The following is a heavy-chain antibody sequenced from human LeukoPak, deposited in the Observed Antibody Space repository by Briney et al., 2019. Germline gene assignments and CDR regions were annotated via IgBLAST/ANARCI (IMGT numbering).Heavy chain of an antibody. CDR1: GGSISSSNW. V-gene: IGHV4-4*02. D-gene: IGHD6-19*01. CDR3: ARGRGYSSYYFDY. J-gene: IGHJ4*02. Sequence: SETLSLTCAVSGGSISSSNWWSWVRQPPGKGLEWIGEINHSGSTNYNPSLKSRVTISVDTSKNQFSLKLSSVTAADTAVYYCARGRGYSSYYFDYWGQGTLVTVSS. CDR2: INHSGST.